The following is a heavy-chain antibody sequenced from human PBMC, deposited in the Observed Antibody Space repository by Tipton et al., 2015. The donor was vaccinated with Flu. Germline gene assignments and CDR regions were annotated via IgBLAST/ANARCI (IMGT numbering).Heavy chain of an antibody. D-gene: IGHD4-11*01. CDR2: INHYGNT. Sequence: LRLSCMVSGDSIRSDYYWGWIRQPPGRGLEWIASINHYGNTYHNPSLKSRVTISVDRSRNLFSLEMRSVTAADTAVYYCARRDFSNYVSDPKNWFDRWGQGILVTVSS. J-gene: IGHJ5*02. V-gene: IGHV4-38-2*02. CDR3: ARRDFSNYVSDPKNWFDR. CDR1: GDSIRSDYY.